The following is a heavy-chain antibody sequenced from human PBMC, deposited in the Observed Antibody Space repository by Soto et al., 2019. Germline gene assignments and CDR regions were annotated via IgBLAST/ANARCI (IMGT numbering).Heavy chain of an antibody. CDR1: GFTFSSYA. J-gene: IGHJ3*02. V-gene: IGHV3-23*01. Sequence: GESLKISCAASGFTFSSYAMSWVHQAPGKGLEWVSAISGSGGSTYYADSVKGRFTISRDNSKNTLYLQMNSLRAEDTAVYYCAKFTPPGDAFDIWGQGTMVTVSS. CDR2: ISGSGGST. CDR3: AKFTPPGDAFDI.